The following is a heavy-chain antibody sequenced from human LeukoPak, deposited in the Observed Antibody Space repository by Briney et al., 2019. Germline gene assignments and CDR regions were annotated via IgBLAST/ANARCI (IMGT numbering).Heavy chain of an antibody. CDR1: GGSFSGYY. CDR3: ARGPGIAVAGTAGDY. CDR2: INHSGST. D-gene: IGHD6-19*01. J-gene: IGHJ4*02. V-gene: IGHV4-34*01. Sequence: SETLSLTCAVYGGSFSGYYWSWIRQPPGKGLEWIGEINHSGSTNYNPSLKSRVTISVDTSKNQFSLKLSSVTAADTAVYYCARGPGIAVAGTAGDYWGQGTLVTVSS.